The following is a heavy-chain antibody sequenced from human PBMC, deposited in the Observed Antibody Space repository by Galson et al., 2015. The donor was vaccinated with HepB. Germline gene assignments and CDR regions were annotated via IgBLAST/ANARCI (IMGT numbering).Heavy chain of an antibody. CDR3: TRDRGVRGPPSLLFPIYYMDV. J-gene: IGHJ6*03. CDR2: IRSKAYGGTP. Sequence: SLRLSCAASGFTFGDYAMSWFRQAPGKGLEWVGFIRSKAYGGTPEYAASVKGRFTISRDDSKSIAYLQMNSLKTEDTAVYYCTRDRGVRGPPSLLFPIYYMDVWGKGTTVTVSS. D-gene: IGHD3-10*01. CDR1: GFTFGDYA. V-gene: IGHV3-49*03.